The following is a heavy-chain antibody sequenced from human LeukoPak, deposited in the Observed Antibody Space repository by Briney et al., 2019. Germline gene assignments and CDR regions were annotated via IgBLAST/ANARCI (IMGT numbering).Heavy chain of an antibody. Sequence: TGGSLRLSCAASGFAFSSYSMNWVRQAPGKGLEWVSSISSSSSYIYYADSVKGRFTISRDNAKNSLYLQMNSLRTEDTALYYCAKDIGRGRFDYWGQGTLVTVSS. CDR2: ISSSSSYI. CDR3: AKDIGRGRFDY. J-gene: IGHJ4*02. D-gene: IGHD3-10*01. CDR1: GFAFSSYS. V-gene: IGHV3-21*04.